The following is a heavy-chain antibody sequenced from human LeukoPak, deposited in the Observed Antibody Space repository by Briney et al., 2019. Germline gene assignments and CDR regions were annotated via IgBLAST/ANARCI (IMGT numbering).Heavy chain of an antibody. J-gene: IGHJ4*02. D-gene: IGHD6-13*01. CDR2: INPTSGGT. V-gene: IGHV1-2*02. Sequence: ASVKVSRTASGYTFTDYYIHWVRQAPGQGLEWMGWINPTSGGTTYAQHFQGRVTMTRDTSISTAYMELSRLRSDDTAVYYCAREKAGIAAAGFDYWGQGTLVTVSS. CDR3: AREKAGIAAAGFDY. CDR1: GYTFTDYY.